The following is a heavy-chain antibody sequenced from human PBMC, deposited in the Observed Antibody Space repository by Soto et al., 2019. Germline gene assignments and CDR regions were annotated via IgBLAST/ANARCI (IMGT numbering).Heavy chain of an antibody. Sequence: SETLSLTCAVYGGSFSGYYWSWIRQPPGKGLEWIGEINHSGSTNYNPSLKSRVTISVDTSKNQFSLKLSSVTAADTAVYYCARGDYYDSSAFWAFDYWGQGTLVTVSS. V-gene: IGHV4-34*01. J-gene: IGHJ4*02. CDR2: INHSGST. CDR3: ARGDYYDSSAFWAFDY. CDR1: GGSFSGYY. D-gene: IGHD3-22*01.